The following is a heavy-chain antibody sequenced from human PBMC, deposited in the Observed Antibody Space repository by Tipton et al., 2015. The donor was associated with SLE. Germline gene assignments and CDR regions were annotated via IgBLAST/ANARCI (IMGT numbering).Heavy chain of an antibody. CDR2: ISAYNGNT. CDR3: ARSGYYDSSGYPPFLDY. Sequence: QLVQSGAEVKKPGASVKVSCKASGYTFTSYGISWVRQAPGQGLEWVGWISAYNGNTNYAQKLQDRVTMTTDTSTTTAYMELRSLRSDDTAVYFCARSGYYDSSGYPPFLDYWGQGTLVTVSS. CDR1: GYTFTSYG. J-gene: IGHJ4*02. D-gene: IGHD3-22*01. V-gene: IGHV1-18*01.